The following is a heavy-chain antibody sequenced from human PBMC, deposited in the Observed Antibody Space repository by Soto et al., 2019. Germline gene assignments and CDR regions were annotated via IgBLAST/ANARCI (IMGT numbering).Heavy chain of an antibody. D-gene: IGHD4-17*01. CDR1: GFTFTNYA. J-gene: IGHJ2*01. CDR3: AKAYGDYHYCYFDL. Sequence: EVQLLESGGGLVQPGGSLRLSCAASGFTFTNYAMSWVRQAPGKGLEWVSAIRSSGSTTRYADSVKGRCTISRDNSKKMLYLYMNSLRVKDADVYSCAKAYGDYHYCYFDLWGRGTLVTVSS. V-gene: IGHV3-23*01. CDR2: IRSSGSTT.